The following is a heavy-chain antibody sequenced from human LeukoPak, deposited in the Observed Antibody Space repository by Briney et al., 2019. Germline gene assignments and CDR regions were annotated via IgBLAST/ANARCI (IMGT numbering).Heavy chain of an antibody. D-gene: IGHD3-22*01. J-gene: IGHJ3*02. CDR1: GYTFTSYG. CDR3: ARRSYYYDSSGYYYESAFDI. CDR2: ISAYNGNT. Sequence: ASVKVSCKASGYTFTSYGISWVRQAPGQGLEWMGWISAYNGNTNYAQKLQGRVTMTTDTSTSTAYMELRSLRSDDTAVYYCARRSYYYDSSGYYYESAFDIWGQGTMVTVSS. V-gene: IGHV1-18*01.